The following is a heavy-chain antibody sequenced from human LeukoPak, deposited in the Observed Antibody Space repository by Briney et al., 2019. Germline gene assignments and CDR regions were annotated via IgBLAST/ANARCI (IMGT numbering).Heavy chain of an antibody. CDR3: ARDLLAGDYGMDV. Sequence: GGSLRLSCAASGFTFSSYGMHWVRQAPGKGLEWAAVIWYDGSNKYYADSVKGRFTISRDNSKNTLYLQMNSLRAEDTAVYYCARDLLAGDYGMDVWGQGTTVTVSS. V-gene: IGHV3-33*01. CDR1: GFTFSSYG. CDR2: IWYDGSNK. J-gene: IGHJ6*02. D-gene: IGHD4-17*01.